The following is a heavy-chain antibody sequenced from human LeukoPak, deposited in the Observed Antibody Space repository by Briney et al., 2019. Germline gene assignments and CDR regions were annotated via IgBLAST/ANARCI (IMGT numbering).Heavy chain of an antibody. CDR1: GFTFDDYA. V-gene: IGHV3-9*01. J-gene: IGHJ5*02. Sequence: PGGSLRLSCAASGFTFDDYAMHWVRQAPGKGLEWVSGISWNSGSIGYADSVKGRFTISRDNAKNSLYLQMNSLRAEDTALYYCAKGRSSWSLNWFDPWGQGTLVTVSS. D-gene: IGHD6-13*01. CDR3: AKGRSSWSLNWFDP. CDR2: ISWNSGSI.